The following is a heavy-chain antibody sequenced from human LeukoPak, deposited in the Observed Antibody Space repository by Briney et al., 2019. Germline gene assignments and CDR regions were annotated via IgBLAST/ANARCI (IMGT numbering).Heavy chain of an antibody. CDR3: ARGAAVAGYFDY. CDR2: IIPIFGTA. V-gene: IGHV1-69*13. D-gene: IGHD6-19*01. CDR1: GGTFSSYA. Sequence: SVKVSCKASGGTFSSYAISWVRQAPVQGLEWMGGIIPIFGTANYAQKFQGRVTITADESTSTAYMELSSLRSEDTAVYYCARGAAVAGYFDYWGQGTLVTVSS. J-gene: IGHJ4*02.